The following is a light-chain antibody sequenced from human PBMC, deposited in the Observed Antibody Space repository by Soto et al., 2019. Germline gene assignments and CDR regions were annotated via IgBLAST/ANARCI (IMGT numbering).Light chain of an antibody. V-gene: IGKV3-11*01. J-gene: IGKJ4*01. CDR1: QSVSSY. CDR3: QPRSNWPLLT. CDR2: DAS. Sequence: EIVLTQSPATLSLSPGERATLSCRASQSVSSYLAWYQQKPGQAPRLLIYDASNRATGIPARFSGSGSGTDFTLTISSLEPEDFAVYYCQPRSNWPLLTFGGGTKVEMK.